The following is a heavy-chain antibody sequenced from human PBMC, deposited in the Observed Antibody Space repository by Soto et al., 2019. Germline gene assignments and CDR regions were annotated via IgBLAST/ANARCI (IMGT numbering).Heavy chain of an antibody. D-gene: IGHD5-18*01. CDR3: ARSGYSYGTFDY. Sequence: PETLSLTCAVYGGSFSGYYWSWIRQPPGKGLEWIGEINHSGSTNYNPSLKSRVTISVDTSKNQFSLKLSSVTAADTAVYYCARSGYSYGTFDYWGQGTLVTVS. CDR2: INHSGST. CDR1: GGSFSGYY. V-gene: IGHV4-34*01. J-gene: IGHJ4*02.